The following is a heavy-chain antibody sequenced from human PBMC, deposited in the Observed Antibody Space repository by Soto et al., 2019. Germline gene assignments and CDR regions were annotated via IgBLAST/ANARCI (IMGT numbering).Heavy chain of an antibody. CDR2: ISAYNGNT. V-gene: IGHV1-18*01. J-gene: IGHJ6*03. CDR1: GYTLTAYG. D-gene: IGHD1-26*01. CDR3: ARDPSPVGANYYYYMDV. Sequence: GASVKVSCKASGYTLTAYGISWVRQAPGQGLEWMGWISAYNGNTNYAQKLQGRVTMTTDTSTSTAYMELSSLRSEDTAVYYCARDPSPVGANYYYYMDVWGKGTTVTVSS.